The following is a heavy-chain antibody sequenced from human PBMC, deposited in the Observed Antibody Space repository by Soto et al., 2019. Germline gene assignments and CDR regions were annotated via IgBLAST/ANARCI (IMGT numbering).Heavy chain of an antibody. CDR3: XTLSRIVGATQGDAFDI. CDR1: GFTFSYYY. Sequence: GGSLRLSCAASGFTFSYYYMSWIRQAPGKGLEWVSYISSSGSTIYYADSVKGRFTISRDNAKNSLYLQMNSLRAEDTAVYYCXTLSRIVGATQGDAFDIWGQGTMVTVS. CDR2: ISSSGSTI. V-gene: IGHV3-11*01. J-gene: IGHJ3*02. D-gene: IGHD1-26*01.